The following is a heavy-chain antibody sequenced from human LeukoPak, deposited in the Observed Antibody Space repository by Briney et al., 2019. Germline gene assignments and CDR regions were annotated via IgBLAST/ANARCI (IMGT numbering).Heavy chain of an antibody. CDR3: ARGRTTYYDFWSGYPYFDY. Sequence: PSETLSLTCTVSGGSISSYYWSWIRQPPGKGLEWIGYIYYSGSTNYNPSLKSRVTISVDTSKNQFSLKLSSVTAADTAVYYCARGRTTYYDFWSGYPYFDYWGQGTLVTVSS. V-gene: IGHV4-59*12. D-gene: IGHD3-3*01. CDR2: IYYSGST. CDR1: GGSISSYY. J-gene: IGHJ4*02.